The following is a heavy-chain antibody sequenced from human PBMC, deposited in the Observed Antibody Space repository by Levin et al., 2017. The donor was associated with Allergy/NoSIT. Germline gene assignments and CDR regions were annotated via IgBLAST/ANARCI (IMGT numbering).Heavy chain of an antibody. CDR3: AAQEISNGWPRPYFDY. V-gene: IGHV4-59*08. Sequence: NTSETLSLTCSVAGASINTHYWSWIRQTPGKGLEWIGYISDSGRTRYNPSLEGRVTVSADTSGNQFSLNRRAVTAADTARYYCAAQEISNGWPRPYFDYWGQGTPVTVSA. D-gene: IGHD6-19*01. J-gene: IGHJ4*02. CDR1: GASINTHY. CDR2: ISDSGRT.